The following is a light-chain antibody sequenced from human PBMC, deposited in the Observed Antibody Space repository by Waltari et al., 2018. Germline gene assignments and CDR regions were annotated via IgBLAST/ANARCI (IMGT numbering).Light chain of an antibody. Sequence: DIVMTQSPDSLAVSLGERATINCKSSRTVLHSTNNKNYFGWYQQKPGQPPKLPIYWASTREAGVPDRFSGSGSGTDFTLTISSLQAEDVAVYYCHQYYDIPYSFGQGTKLEIK. CDR1: RTVLHSTNNKNY. J-gene: IGKJ2*03. V-gene: IGKV4-1*01. CDR2: WAS. CDR3: HQYYDIPYS.